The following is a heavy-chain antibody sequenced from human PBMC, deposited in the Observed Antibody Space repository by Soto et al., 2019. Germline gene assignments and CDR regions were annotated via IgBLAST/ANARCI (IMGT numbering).Heavy chain of an antibody. CDR1: GFTFSNFW. CDR2: IKSKTDGGTT. Sequence: GGPLRLSWGASGFTFSNFWMNWVRQAPGKGLEWVGRIKSKTDGGTTDYAAPVKGRFTISRDDSKNTLYLQMNSLKTEDTAVYYCTTGKRADKAMGYYYPGMDVWGHGTTVPVSS. CDR3: TTGKRADKAMGYYYPGMDV. J-gene: IGHJ6*02. D-gene: IGHD5-18*01. V-gene: IGHV3-15*07.